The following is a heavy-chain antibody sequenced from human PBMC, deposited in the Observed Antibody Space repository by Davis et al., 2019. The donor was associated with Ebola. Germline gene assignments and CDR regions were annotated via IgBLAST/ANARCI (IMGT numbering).Heavy chain of an antibody. V-gene: IGHV3-30-3*01. CDR2: ISYDGSNK. D-gene: IGHD1/OR15-1a*01. CDR1: GFTFSSYA. Sequence: PGGSLRLSCAASGFTFSSYAMHWVRQAPGKGLEWVAVISYDGSNKYYADSVKGRFTISRDNSKNTLYLQMNSLRAEDTAVYYCAREITTYPTYFDYWGQGTLVTVSS. CDR3: AREITTYPTYFDY. J-gene: IGHJ4*02.